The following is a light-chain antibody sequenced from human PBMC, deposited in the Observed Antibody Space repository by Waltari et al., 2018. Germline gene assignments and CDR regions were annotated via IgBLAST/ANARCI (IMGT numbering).Light chain of an antibody. CDR3: SSYTSSSTV. CDR2: DVS. V-gene: IGLV2-14*03. CDR1: STDVGGYNY. J-gene: IGLJ1*01. Sequence: QSALTQPASVSGSPGPSITISCTGTSTDVGGYNYLSWYQQHPGKAPKLMIYDVSNRPSGVSNRFSGSKSGNTASLTISGLQPEDEADYYCSSYTSSSTVFGTGTKVTVL.